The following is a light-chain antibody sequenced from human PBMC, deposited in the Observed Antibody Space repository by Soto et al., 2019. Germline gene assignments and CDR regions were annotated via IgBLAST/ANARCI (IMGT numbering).Light chain of an antibody. CDR1: QGIRND. V-gene: IGKV1-6*01. Sequence: AIQRTQSPSSLSASVGDRVTITCRASQGIRNDLGWYQQRPGKAPKLLIYAASSLQSGVPSRFSDSGSGTDFTLTISSLRPEDFATYYCLQDYNYPFTFGQGTRLEIK. CDR2: AAS. J-gene: IGKJ5*01. CDR3: LQDYNYPFT.